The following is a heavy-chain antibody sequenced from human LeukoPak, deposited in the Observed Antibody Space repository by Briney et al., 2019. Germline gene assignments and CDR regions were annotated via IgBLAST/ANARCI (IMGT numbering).Heavy chain of an antibody. J-gene: IGHJ4*02. CDR2: IYYSGST. Sequence: SETMSLTCTVSGGAISSYYWSWIPQPPGKGLEWIGYIYYSGSTNYNPSLKSRVTISVDTSKNQFSLKLNSVTAADTAVYYCAGGGDSGGYYYPMFDYWGQGTLVTVSS. D-gene: IGHD3-22*01. CDR3: AGGGDSGGYYYPMFDY. CDR1: GGAISSYY. V-gene: IGHV4-59*01.